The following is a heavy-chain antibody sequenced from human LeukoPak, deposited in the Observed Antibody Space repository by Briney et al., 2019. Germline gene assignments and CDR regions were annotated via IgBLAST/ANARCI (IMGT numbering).Heavy chain of an antibody. J-gene: IGHJ4*02. Sequence: GGSLRLSCAASGFTFDDYAMHWVRQPPGKGLEWVSLVSGDGGTTYYADSVKGRFTISRDNIKNSLYLYLDSLRAEDTAFHYCAKAEYGGNYKPFDFWGQGTLVTVSS. D-gene: IGHD4-23*01. CDR3: AKAEYGGNYKPFDF. V-gene: IGHV3-43*02. CDR2: VSGDGGTT. CDR1: GFTFDDYA.